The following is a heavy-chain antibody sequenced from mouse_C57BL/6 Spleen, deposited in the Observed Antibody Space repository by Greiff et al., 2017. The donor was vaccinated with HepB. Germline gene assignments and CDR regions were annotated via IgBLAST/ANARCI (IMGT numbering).Heavy chain of an antibody. D-gene: IGHD1-1*01. CDR2: IDPNSGGT. V-gene: IGHV1-72*01. CDR3: ARSSRSSITTVVDYAMDY. CDR1: GYTFTSYW. Sequence: VKLQQPGAELVKPGASVKLSCKASGYTFTSYWMHWVKQRPGRGLEWIGRIDPNSGGTKYNEKFKSKATLTVDKPSSTAYMQLSSLTSEDSAVYYCARSSRSSITTVVDYAMDYWGQGTSVTVSS. J-gene: IGHJ4*01.